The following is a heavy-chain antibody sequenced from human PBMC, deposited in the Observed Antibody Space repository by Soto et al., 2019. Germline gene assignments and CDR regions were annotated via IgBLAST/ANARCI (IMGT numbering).Heavy chain of an antibody. V-gene: IGHV1-18*01. CDR3: ARKTPFYGSGSYAPRDAFDI. CDR1: GYTFTSYG. Sequence: ASVKVSCKASGYTFTSYGISWVRQAPGQGLEWMGWISAYNGNTNYAQKLQGRVTMTTDTSTSTAYMELRSLRSDDTAVYYCARKTPFYGSGSYAPRDAFDIWGQGTMVTVSS. CDR2: ISAYNGNT. D-gene: IGHD3-10*01. J-gene: IGHJ3*02.